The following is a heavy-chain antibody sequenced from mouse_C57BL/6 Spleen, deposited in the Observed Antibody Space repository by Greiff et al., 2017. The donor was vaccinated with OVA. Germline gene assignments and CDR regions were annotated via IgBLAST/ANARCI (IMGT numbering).Heavy chain of an antibody. CDR1: GFNIKDYY. Sequence: EVQLQQSGAELVRPGASVKLSCTASGFNIKDYYMHWVKQRPEQGLEWIGRIDPEDGDTEYAPKFQGKATMTADTSSNTAYLQLSSLTSEDTAIYYCARRGVLTFAYWGQGTLVTVSA. CDR2: IDPEDGDT. CDR3: ARRGVLTFAY. D-gene: IGHD4-1*01. J-gene: IGHJ3*01. V-gene: IGHV14-1*01.